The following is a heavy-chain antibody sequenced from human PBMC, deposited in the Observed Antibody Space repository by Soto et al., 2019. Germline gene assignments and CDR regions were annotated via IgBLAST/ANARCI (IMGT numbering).Heavy chain of an antibody. CDR2: ISQDGSNK. CDR1: GFDFSDYG. Sequence: QVQLLESGGGVVRPGRSLRLSCAASGFDFSDYGMHWVRQAPGKGLEWVAVISQDGSNKYHADSVKGRFTVSRDNSKNTLFLQMNSLRPEDTAVYYCAKDIKSRLHLYYYYYYMDVWGKGTTVTVSS. D-gene: IGHD3-16*01. V-gene: IGHV3-30*18. CDR3: AKDIKSRLHLYYYYYYMDV. J-gene: IGHJ6*03.